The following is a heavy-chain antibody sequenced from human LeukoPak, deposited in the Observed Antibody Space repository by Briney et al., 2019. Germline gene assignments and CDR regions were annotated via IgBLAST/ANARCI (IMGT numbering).Heavy chain of an antibody. CDR2: IKQDRSEK. CDR3: ARLREIPVFGVVTKSTSYFDY. J-gene: IGHJ4*02. CDR1: GFTFTNYW. Sequence: GGSLRLSCAASGFTFTNYWMSWVRQAPGKGLELVANIKQDRSEKYYVDSVKGRFTISRDNAKNSLYLQMKSLRAEDTAVYYCARLREIPVFGVVTKSTSYFDYWGQGTLVTVSS. V-gene: IGHV3-7*01. D-gene: IGHD3-3*01.